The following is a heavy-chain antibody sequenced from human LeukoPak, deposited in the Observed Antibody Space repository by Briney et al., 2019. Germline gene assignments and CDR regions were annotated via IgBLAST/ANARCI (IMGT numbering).Heavy chain of an antibody. D-gene: IGHD6-13*01. CDR2: IYPGDSDT. CDR1: GYSFTTYW. J-gene: IGHJ4*02. CDR3: AITGYSSSWPPDY. Sequence: GESLKISCKGSGYSFTTYWIGWVRQMPRKGLEWMGIIYPGDSDTRYSPSFQGQVTISADKSISTAYLQWSSLKASDTAMYYCAITGYSSSWPPDYWGQGTLVTVSS. V-gene: IGHV5-51*01.